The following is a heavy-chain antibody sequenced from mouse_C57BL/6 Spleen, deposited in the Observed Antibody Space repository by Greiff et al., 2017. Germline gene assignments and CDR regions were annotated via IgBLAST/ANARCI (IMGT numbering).Heavy chain of an antibody. CDR3: ASEDILYYYGSSYQAWFAY. CDR2: IYPGSGST. D-gene: IGHD1-1*01. J-gene: IGHJ3*01. Sequence: VQLQQPGAELVKPGASVKMSCKASGYTFTSYWITWVKQRPGQGLEWIGDIYPGSGSTNYNEKFKSKATLTVDTSSSTAYMQLSSLTSEDSAVYYCASEDILYYYGSSYQAWFAYWGLGTLVTVSA. V-gene: IGHV1-55*01. CDR1: GYTFTSYW.